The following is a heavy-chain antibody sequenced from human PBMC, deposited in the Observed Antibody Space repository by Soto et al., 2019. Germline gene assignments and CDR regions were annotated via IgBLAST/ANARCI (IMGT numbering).Heavy chain of an antibody. CDR3: ARARAVAGEKYYYYYGLDV. V-gene: IGHV4-4*02. J-gene: IGHJ6*02. CDR2: IYHSGST. CDR1: GGSISSSNC. Sequence: SSETLSLTCAVSGGSISSSNCWSWVRQPPGKGLEWIGEIYHSGSTNYTPSLKSRVTISVDKSKNQFSLKLSSVTAADTAVYYCARARAVAGEKYYYYYGLDVWGQGTTVTVSS. D-gene: IGHD6-19*01.